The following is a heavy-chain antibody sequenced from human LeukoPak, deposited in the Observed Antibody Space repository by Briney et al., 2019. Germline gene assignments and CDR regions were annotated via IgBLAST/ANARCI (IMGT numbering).Heavy chain of an antibody. J-gene: IGHJ5*02. CDR2: ISGSGGST. V-gene: IGHV3-23*01. CDR1: GFTFSSYA. D-gene: IGHD6-13*01. CDR3: AKDPHVSSSWLEDWFDP. Sequence: GGSLRLSCAASGFTFSSYAMSWVRQAPGKGLEWVSAISGSGGSTYYADSVKGRFTISRDNSKNTLYLQMNSLRAEDTAVYYCAKDPHVSSSWLEDWFDPWGQGTLVTVSS.